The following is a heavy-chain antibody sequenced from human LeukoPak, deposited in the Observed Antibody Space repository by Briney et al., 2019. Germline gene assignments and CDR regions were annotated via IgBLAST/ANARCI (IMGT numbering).Heavy chain of an antibody. D-gene: IGHD3-3*01. CDR2: ISYDGSNK. CDR3: ARVEHELRFLEWLYH. J-gene: IGHJ5*02. Sequence: GGSLRLSCAASGFTFSSYAMHWVRQAPGKGLEWVAVISYDGSNKYYADSVKGRFTISRDSSKNTLYLQMNSLRAEDTAVYYCARVEHELRFLEWLYHWGQGTLVTVSS. V-gene: IGHV3-30-3*01. CDR1: GFTFSSYA.